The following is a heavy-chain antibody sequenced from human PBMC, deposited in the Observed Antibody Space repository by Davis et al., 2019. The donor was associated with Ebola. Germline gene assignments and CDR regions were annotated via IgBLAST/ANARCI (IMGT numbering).Heavy chain of an antibody. J-gene: IGHJ5*02. CDR1: GFNFSHYA. CDR3: AKDKGFWVPPDWFGP. D-gene: IGHD3-16*01. V-gene: IGHV3-23*01. Sequence: GGSLRLSCAVSGFNFSHYAMSWVRQAPGKGLEWVACISGSGKTTYYADSVEGRFNISRDNSKNTLSLQMNSVSGEDTAVYYCAKDKGFWVPPDWFGPWGQGVQVTVSS. CDR2: ISGSGKTT.